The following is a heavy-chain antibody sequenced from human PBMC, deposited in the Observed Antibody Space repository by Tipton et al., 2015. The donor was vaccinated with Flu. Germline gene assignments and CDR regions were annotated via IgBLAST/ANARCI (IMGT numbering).Heavy chain of an antibody. CDR1: GGSISSYY. V-gene: IGHV4-59*01. D-gene: IGHD4-17*01. CDR3: ARDSYGDYEGFDY. J-gene: IGHJ4*02. CDR2: IYYSGST. Sequence: TLSLTCTVSGGSISSYYWSWIRQPPGKGLEWIGYIYYSGSTNYSPSLKSRVTISVDTSKNQFSLKLSSVTAADTAVYYCARDSYGDYEGFDYWGQGTLVTVSS.